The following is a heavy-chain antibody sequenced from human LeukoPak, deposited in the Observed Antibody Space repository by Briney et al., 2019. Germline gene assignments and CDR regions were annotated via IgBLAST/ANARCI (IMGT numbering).Heavy chain of an antibody. CDR3: VRGLAKPGPKGYCSGGSCYSKRSYYYYMDV. Sequence: SETLSLTCAVYGGSFSGYYWSWIRQPPGKGLEWIGEINHSGSTNYNPSLKSRVTISVDTSKNQFSLKLSSVTAADTAVYYCVRGLAKPGPKGYCSGGSCYSKRSYYYYMDVWGKGTTVTVSS. CDR1: GGSFSGYY. V-gene: IGHV4-34*01. CDR2: INHSGST. J-gene: IGHJ6*03. D-gene: IGHD2-15*01.